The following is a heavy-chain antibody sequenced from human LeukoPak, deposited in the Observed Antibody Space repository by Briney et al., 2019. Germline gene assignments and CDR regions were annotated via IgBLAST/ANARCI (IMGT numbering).Heavy chain of an antibody. CDR3: ARTGTSSSSWGEGYYFDY. CDR1: GFTFNDYS. CDR2: ISSSSSYI. V-gene: IGHV3-21*01. J-gene: IGHJ4*02. D-gene: IGHD6-13*01. Sequence: GGFLRLSCAASGFTFNDYSMNWVRQAPGKGLEWVSSISSSSSYIYYADSVKGRFTISRDNAKNSLYLQMNSLRAEDTAVYYCARTGTSSSSWGEGYYFDYWGQGTLVTVSS.